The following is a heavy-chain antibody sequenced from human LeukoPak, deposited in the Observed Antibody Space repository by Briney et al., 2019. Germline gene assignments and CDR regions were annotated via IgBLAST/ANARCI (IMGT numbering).Heavy chain of an antibody. Sequence: GGSLRLSCAASGFSFSAYWMTWVRQATGTGLEWVANINPAGTETYYVDPVKGRFTISRDNAKNLPYLQMNSLRAEDTAVYYCARIGYSYGLDYWGQGTLVTVSS. CDR1: GFSFSAYW. CDR3: ARIGYSYGLDY. CDR2: INPAGTET. V-gene: IGHV3-7*03. D-gene: IGHD5-18*01. J-gene: IGHJ4*02.